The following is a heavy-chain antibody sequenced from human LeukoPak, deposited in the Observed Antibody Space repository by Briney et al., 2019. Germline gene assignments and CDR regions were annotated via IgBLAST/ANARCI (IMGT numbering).Heavy chain of an antibody. CDR1: GFTLSRYA. CDR2: ISGSGGST. J-gene: IGHJ4*02. Sequence: GRSLRLSCAASGFTLSRYAMSWVRQAPGKGLEWVSAISGSGGSTYYADSVKGRFTISRDNSKNTRYRQMNSVRAEDTAVYYCAKERGVSSGSFDYWGQGTLVTVSS. D-gene: IGHD3-22*01. V-gene: IGHV3-23*01. CDR3: AKERGVSSGSFDY.